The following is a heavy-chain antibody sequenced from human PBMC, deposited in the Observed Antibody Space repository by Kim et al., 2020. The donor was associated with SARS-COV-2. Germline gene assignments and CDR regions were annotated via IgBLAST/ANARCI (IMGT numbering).Heavy chain of an antibody. CDR1: GGSISSSSYY. V-gene: IGHV4-39*01. D-gene: IGHD3-3*01. Sequence: SETLSLTCTVSGGSISSSSYYWGWIRQPPGKGLEWIGSIYYSGSTYYNPSLKSRVTISVDTSKNQFSLKLSSVTAADTAVYYCARQIVWSGYYGRTGVVYFDYWGHGALVTVSS. J-gene: IGHJ4*01. CDR2: IYYSGST. CDR3: ARQIVWSGYYGRTGVVYFDY.